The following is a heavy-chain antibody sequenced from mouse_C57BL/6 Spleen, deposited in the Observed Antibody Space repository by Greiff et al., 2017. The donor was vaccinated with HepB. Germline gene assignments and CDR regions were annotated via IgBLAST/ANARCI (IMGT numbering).Heavy chain of an antibody. Sequence: VQLQQSGAELVKPGASVKISCKASGYAFSSYWMNWVKQRPGKGLEWIGQIYPGDGDTNYNGKFKGKATLTADKSSSTAYMQLSSLTSEDSAVYFCARRGPYYDYFDYGGKGTTLTVSS. CDR1: GYAFSSYW. J-gene: IGHJ2*01. D-gene: IGHD2-4*01. CDR3: ARRGPYYDYFDY. CDR2: IYPGDGDT. V-gene: IGHV1-80*01.